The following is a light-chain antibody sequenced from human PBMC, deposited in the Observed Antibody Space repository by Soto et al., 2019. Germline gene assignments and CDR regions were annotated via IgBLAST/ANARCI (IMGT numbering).Light chain of an antibody. V-gene: IGKV1-12*01. Sequence: DIQMTQSPSSVSASVGDTVTITCRASQDISNLLAWYQQLPRKAPQLLNYAASTLQGGVPSRFSGSRSATDFTLTISSLQPEDFATYFCQRAKSFPLTFGGGTKVEI. CDR3: QRAKSFPLT. CDR2: AAS. J-gene: IGKJ4*01. CDR1: QDISNL.